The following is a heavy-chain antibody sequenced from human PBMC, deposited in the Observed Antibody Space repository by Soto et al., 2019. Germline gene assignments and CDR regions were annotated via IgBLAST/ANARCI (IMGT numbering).Heavy chain of an antibody. CDR1: GFPFISYA. J-gene: IGHJ3*02. D-gene: IGHD3-22*01. Sequence: WGSLRLACAASGFPFISYAMSWVRQAPGKGLAWVSSFSGGSTYYADSVKGRFTISRDNSKNTLYLQMNSLRAEDTAVYYCAKKSSSSGYYAFDMWGQGTMVTVSS. CDR3: AKKSSSSGYYAFDM. V-gene: IGHV3-23*01. CDR2: FSGGST.